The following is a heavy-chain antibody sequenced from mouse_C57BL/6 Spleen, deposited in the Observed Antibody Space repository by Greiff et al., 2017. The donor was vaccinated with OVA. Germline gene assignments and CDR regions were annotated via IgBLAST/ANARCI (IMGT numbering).Heavy chain of an antibody. CDR3: ARTHYYYGSSYDAMDY. Sequence: EVNVVESGGGLVKPGGSLKLSCAASGFTFSDYGMHWVRQAPEKGLEWVAYISSGSSTIYYADTVKGRFTISRDNAKNTLFLQMTSLRSEDTAMYYCARTHYYYGSSYDAMDYWGQGTSVTVSS. J-gene: IGHJ4*01. V-gene: IGHV5-17*01. CDR2: ISSGSSTI. CDR1: GFTFSDYG. D-gene: IGHD1-1*01.